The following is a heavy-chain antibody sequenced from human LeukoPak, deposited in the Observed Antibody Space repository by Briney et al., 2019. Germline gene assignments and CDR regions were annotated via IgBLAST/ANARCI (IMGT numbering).Heavy chain of an antibody. CDR3: ARGPKYYYDSSGYYGDY. CDR2: MNPNSGNT. V-gene: IGHV1-8*01. Sequence: ASVKVSCKASGYTFTSYDINWVRQATGQGLEWMGWMNPNSGNTGYAQKFPGRVTMTRNTSISTAYMELSSLRSEDTAVYYCARGPKYYYDSSGYYGDYWGQGTLVTVSS. CDR1: GYTFTSYD. D-gene: IGHD3-22*01. J-gene: IGHJ4*02.